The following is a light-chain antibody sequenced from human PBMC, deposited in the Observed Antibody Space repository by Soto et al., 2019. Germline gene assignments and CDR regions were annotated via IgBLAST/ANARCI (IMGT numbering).Light chain of an antibody. V-gene: IGLV2-14*01. J-gene: IGLJ1*01. CDR1: SSDIGAYNS. CDR2: EVS. CDR3: NSRGGSRPYYV. Sequence: QSALTQPASVSGSPGQSITISCTGTSSDIGAYNSVSWYQQYPGRAPKRMIYEVSNRPSGVSARFSASKSGNTASLTISGLQAEDEADYYCNSRGGSRPYYVFGTGTKVTVL.